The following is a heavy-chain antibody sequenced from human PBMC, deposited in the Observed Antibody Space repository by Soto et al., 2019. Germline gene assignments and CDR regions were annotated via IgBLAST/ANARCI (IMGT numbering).Heavy chain of an antibody. CDR2: IYYSGST. Sequence: SETLSLTCTVSGDSISSGGYYRSWIRQHPGKGLEWIAHIYYSGSTYYNPSLKSRVTISVDTSKNQFSLRSEDTAVYYCARVKYYYDSSGYLVYWGQGTLVTVSS. D-gene: IGHD3-22*01. V-gene: IGHV4-31*03. CDR1: GDSISSGGYY. CDR3: ARVKYYYDSSGYLVY. J-gene: IGHJ4*02.